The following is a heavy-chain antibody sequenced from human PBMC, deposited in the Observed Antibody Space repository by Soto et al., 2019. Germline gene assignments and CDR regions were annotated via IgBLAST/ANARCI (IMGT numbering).Heavy chain of an antibody. V-gene: IGHV3-30*03. CDR2: ISYDGSNK. Sequence: GGSLRLSCAASGFTFSSYGMHWVRQAPGKGLEWVAVISYDGSNKYYADSVKGRFTISRDNSKNTLYLQMNSLRAEDTAVYYCARDGQWLRFFSYYYGMDVWGQGTTVTVSS. CDR1: GFTFSSYG. J-gene: IGHJ6*02. D-gene: IGHD5-12*01. CDR3: ARDGQWLRFFSYYYGMDV.